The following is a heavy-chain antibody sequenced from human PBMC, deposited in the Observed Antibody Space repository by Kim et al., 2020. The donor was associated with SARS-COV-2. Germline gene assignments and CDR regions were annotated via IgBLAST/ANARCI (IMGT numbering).Heavy chain of an antibody. CDR1: GGTFSSYA. Sequence: SVKVSCKASGGTFSSYAISWVRQAPGQGLEWMGGIIPIFGTANYAQKFQGRVTITADESTSTAYMELSSLRSEDTAVYYCARSIDPYYGGNRGQGANWGQGTLVTVSS. CDR2: IIPIFGTA. CDR3: ARSIDPYYGGNRGQGAN. J-gene: IGHJ4*02. V-gene: IGHV1-69*13. D-gene: IGHD4-17*01.